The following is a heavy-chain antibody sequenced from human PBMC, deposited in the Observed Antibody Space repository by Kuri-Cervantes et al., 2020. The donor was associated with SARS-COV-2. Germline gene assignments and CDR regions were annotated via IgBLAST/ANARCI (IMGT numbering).Heavy chain of an antibody. V-gene: IGHV5-10-1*01. CDR1: GYTYTSYW. J-gene: IGHJ4*02. CDR3: AKHRADYHGAGGPIDY. D-gene: IGHD3-10*01. Sequence: GGSLRLSCTASGYTYTSYWISWVRQMPGRGLEWMGRIDPTDSYTNYSPSFQGHVTISVDKSTTTAHLQWTSLQASDTAIYYCAKHRADYHGAGGPIDYWGQGTLVTVSS. CDR2: IDPTDSYT.